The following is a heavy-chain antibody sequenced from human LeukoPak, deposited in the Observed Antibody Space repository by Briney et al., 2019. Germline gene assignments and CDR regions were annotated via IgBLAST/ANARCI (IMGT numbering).Heavy chain of an antibody. CDR2: ISASGGST. CDR3: ARDMLAAVAAQS. CDR1: GFTFTNYA. D-gene: IGHD6-19*01. Sequence: PGGSLRLSCAASGFTFTNYAMSWVRPSPKKGLEWVSVISASGGSTKYADSVKGRFTISRDNAKNSLYLQMNSLRAEGTAVYYCARDMLAAVAAQSWGQGTLVTVSS. J-gene: IGHJ5*02. V-gene: IGHV3-23*01.